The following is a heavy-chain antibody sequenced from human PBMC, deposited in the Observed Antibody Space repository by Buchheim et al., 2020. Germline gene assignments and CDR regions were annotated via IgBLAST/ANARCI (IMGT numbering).Heavy chain of an antibody. CDR1: GFTFSSYE. CDR2: ISSSGSTI. D-gene: IGHD3-22*01. V-gene: IGHV3-48*03. J-gene: IGHJ6*02. CDR3: AGEGGSWYYDSSDYGMDV. Sequence: EVQLVESGGGLVQPGGSLRLSCAASGFTFSSYEMNWVRQAPGKGLEWVSYISSSGSTIYYADSVKGRFTISRDNAKNSLYLQMNSLRAEDTAVYYCAGEGGSWYYDSSDYGMDVWGQGTT.